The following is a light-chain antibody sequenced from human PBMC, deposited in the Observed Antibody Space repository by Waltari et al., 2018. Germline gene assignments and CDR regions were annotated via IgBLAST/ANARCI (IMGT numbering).Light chain of an antibody. V-gene: IGLV2-8*01. J-gene: IGLJ1*01. CDR1: NSDVGDSKY. Sequence: QSALTQPPSASGSPGQTVTFSCTGTNSDVGDSKYASWYQQHPGKPPKLIIFEVTQRPSGFPDRLSGSKSGNTASLTISGLQAEDEADYYCSSYADGHGHVFGTGTKVTVL. CDR2: EVT. CDR3: SSYADGHGHV.